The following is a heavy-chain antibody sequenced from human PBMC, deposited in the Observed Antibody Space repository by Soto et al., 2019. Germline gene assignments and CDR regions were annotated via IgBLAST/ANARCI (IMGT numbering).Heavy chain of an antibody. CDR3: AKDAAAVTTNLDY. CDR1: GFTFSSYG. CDR2: ISYDGSNK. D-gene: IGHD4-17*01. V-gene: IGHV3-30*18. J-gene: IGHJ4*02. Sequence: QVQLVESGGGVVQPGRSLRLSCAASGFTFSSYGMHWVRQAPGKGLEWVAVISYDGSNKYYADSVKGRFTISRDNSKNTLYLQMTSLRAEDTAVYYCAKDAAAVTTNLDYWGQGTLVTVSS.